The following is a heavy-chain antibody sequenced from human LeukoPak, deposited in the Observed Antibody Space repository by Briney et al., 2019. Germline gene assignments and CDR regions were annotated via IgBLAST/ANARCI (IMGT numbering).Heavy chain of an antibody. D-gene: IGHD1-26*01. V-gene: IGHV4-59*11. Sequence: SETLSLTCSDSGGSISSHYWSWMRQPPGKGLEWIGYIYYTGSIDYNPSLKSRVTISVDTSKNQLSLKLNSVTAVDAAVYYCARSDGAGGTDYWGQGTLVTVSS. J-gene: IGHJ4*02. CDR3: ARSDGAGGTDY. CDR2: IYYTGSI. CDR1: GGSISSHY.